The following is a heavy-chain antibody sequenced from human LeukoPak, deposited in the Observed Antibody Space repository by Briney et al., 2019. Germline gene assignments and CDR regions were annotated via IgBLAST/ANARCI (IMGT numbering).Heavy chain of an antibody. D-gene: IGHD4-17*01. CDR3: ASATVTTRHYYYYMDV. Sequence: ASVKVSCKASTYTFITYGVAWVRQAPGQGLEWMGWIGPNNGNTNYAQNLQGRVTMTTDTSTDTAYMELRSLRSDDTAVYYCASATVTTRHYYYYMDVWGKGTTVTVSS. CDR1: TYTFITYG. CDR2: IGPNNGNT. J-gene: IGHJ6*03. V-gene: IGHV1-18*01.